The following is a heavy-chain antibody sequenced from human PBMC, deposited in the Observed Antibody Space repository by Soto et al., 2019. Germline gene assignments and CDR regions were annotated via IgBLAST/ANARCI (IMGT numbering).Heavy chain of an antibody. CDR2: INPSDGST. D-gene: IGHD3-22*01. CDR1: GYTLSSYY. CDR3: ARESSGYYWFH. V-gene: IGHV1-46*04. J-gene: IGHJ4*02. Sequence: QVQLVQSGAELKKPGASARVSCKASGYTLSSYYMHWVRQAPGQGLEWMGRINPSDGSTGYAQKLQGRVTMTRDTSTSTVYMELSSLKSEDTAVYYCARESSGYYWFHWGQGTLVTVSS.